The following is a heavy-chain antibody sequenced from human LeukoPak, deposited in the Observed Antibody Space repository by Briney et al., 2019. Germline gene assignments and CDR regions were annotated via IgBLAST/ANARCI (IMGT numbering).Heavy chain of an antibody. D-gene: IGHD2-8*01. CDR2: INPNSGGT. Sequence: ASVKVSCKASGYTFTGYFIHWVRQAPGQGLEWMGWINPNSGGTNYAQKFQGRVTITRNTSISTAYMELSSLRSEDTAVYYCARAMLSAGPAWYFDYWGQGTLVTVSS. CDR1: GYTFTGYF. CDR3: ARAMLSAGPAWYFDY. J-gene: IGHJ4*02. V-gene: IGHV1-2*02.